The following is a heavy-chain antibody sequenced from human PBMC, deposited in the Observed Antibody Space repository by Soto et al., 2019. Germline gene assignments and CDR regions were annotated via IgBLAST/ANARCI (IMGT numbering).Heavy chain of an antibody. CDR1: GFSFSIFW. D-gene: IGHD5-12*01. CDR2: INGGGSSA. CDR3: TRGGGYSGYDPFDY. Sequence: EVQLVESGGDLVQPGGSLRLSCAASGFSFSIFWMHWVRQAPGKGLVWVSSINGGGSSADYADSVKGRFTFSRDNAKNTVYLQMNSLRAEDTAAYYCTRGGGYSGYDPFDYWGQGTLVTVSS. V-gene: IGHV3-74*01. J-gene: IGHJ4*02.